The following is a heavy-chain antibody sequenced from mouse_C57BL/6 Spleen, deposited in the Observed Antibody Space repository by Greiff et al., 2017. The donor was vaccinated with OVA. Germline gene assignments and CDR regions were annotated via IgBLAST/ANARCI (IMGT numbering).Heavy chain of an antibody. Sequence: EVQLQQSGPVLVKPGASVKMSCKASGYTFTDYYMNWVKQSHGKSLEWIGVINPYNGGTSYNQKFKGKATLTVDKSSSTAYMELNSLTSEDSAVYYCARIDYYGSSYGYFDVWGTGTTVTVSS. D-gene: IGHD1-1*01. CDR2: INPYNGGT. V-gene: IGHV1-19*01. J-gene: IGHJ1*03. CDR3: ARIDYYGSSYGYFDV. CDR1: GYTFTDYY.